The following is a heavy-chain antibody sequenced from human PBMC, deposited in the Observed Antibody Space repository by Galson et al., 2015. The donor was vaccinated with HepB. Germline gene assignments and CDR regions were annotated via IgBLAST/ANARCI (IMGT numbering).Heavy chain of an antibody. J-gene: IGHJ6*02. Sequence: SLRLSCAASGFTLRSHAMHWVRQAPGKGLEWVAVTSYDGSSKNYADSVKGRFTVSRDNSKNTVYLQMNSLKVEDTAVYFCAKDSSYCIGDSCHSDHYYYGMDVWGQGITVTVSS. CDR1: GFTLRSHA. V-gene: IGHV3-30*18. CDR3: AKDSSYCIGDSCHSDHYYYGMDV. CDR2: TSYDGSSK. D-gene: IGHD2-15*01.